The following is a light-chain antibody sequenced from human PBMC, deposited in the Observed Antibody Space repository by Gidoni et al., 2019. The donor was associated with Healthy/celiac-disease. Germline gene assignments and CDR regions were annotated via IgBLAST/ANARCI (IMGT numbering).Light chain of an antibody. J-gene: IGLJ1*01. Sequence: QSDLTQPASVSGSPGQSITISCTGTSSDVGGSNYVSWYQQHPGKAPKLMIYEVSTRPSGVSNRFSGSKSGHTASLTISGLQAEDEADYYCSSYTSSSPYVFGTGTKVTVL. CDR3: SSYTSSSPYV. CDR1: SSDVGGSNY. CDR2: EVS. V-gene: IGLV2-14*01.